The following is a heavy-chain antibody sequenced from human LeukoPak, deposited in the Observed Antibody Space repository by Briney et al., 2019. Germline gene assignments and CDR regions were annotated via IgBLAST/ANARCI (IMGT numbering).Heavy chain of an antibody. CDR2: INWNGGST. Sequence: GGSLRLSCAASGFTFDDYGMSWVRQAPGKGLEWVSGINWNGGSTGYADSVKGRFTISRDNAKNSLYLQMNSLRAEDTALYYCARDSSSWYPSAYYMDVWGKGTTVTVSS. CDR3: ARDSSSWYPSAYYMDV. V-gene: IGHV3-20*04. D-gene: IGHD6-13*01. J-gene: IGHJ6*03. CDR1: GFTFDDYG.